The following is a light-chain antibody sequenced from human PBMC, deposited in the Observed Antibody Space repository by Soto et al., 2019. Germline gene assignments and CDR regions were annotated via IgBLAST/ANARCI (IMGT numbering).Light chain of an antibody. J-gene: IGKJ1*01. V-gene: IGKV3-20*01. CDR2: GAS. Sequence: EIVLTQSPGTLALSPGEGATLSCRASQSVSKYLAWYQQKPGQAPRLLIYGASSRATGIPDSFSGSGSGTDFTLTISRLEPEDFAVYYCKQYGGSPQTFGQGTKVEIK. CDR1: QSVSKY. CDR3: KQYGGSPQT.